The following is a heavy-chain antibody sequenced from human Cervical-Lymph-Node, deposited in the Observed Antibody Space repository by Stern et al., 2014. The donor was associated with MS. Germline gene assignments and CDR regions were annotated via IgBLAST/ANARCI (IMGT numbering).Heavy chain of an antibody. CDR2: ISYDGSNE. J-gene: IGHJ6*02. Sequence: VQLVESGGGVVQPGRSLTLTCAASASEFIFSRYAMHWVRQAPGKGLEWVAVISYDGSNEYYADSVKGRFTISRDNSKSTLYLQMNSLTAEDTAVYFCARDYLGRCSGARCSYGMDVWGQGTTVTVSS. V-gene: IGHV3-30*01. D-gene: IGHD2-15*01. CDR1: EFIFSRYA. CDR3: ARDYLGRCSGARCSYGMDV.